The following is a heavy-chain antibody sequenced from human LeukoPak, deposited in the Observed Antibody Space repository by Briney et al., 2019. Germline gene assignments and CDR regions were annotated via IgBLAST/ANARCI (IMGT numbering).Heavy chain of an antibody. D-gene: IGHD1-26*01. CDR2: IYTSGST. CDR3: AREGSYPPYYFEY. J-gene: IGHJ4*02. V-gene: IGHV4-61*02. Sequence: SETLSLTCTVSGGSISSGPYYWNWIRQPAGKGLEWIGRIYTSGSTNYNPSLKSRVTISVDTSKNQFSLKLNSVTAADTAVYYCAREGSYPPYYFEYWGQGTLVTVSS. CDR1: GGSISSGPYY.